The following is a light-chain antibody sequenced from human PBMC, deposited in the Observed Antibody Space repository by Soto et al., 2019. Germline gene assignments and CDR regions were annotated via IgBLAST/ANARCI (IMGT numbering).Light chain of an antibody. Sequence: VLAQPPSVSGAPGQRVTISCTGSSSNIGAGYDVHWYQQVPGTAPKLLIYGNSNRPSGVPDRFSGSKSGTSASLAITGLQAEDEADYYCQSYDSSLSGYVFGTGTKVTVL. CDR2: GNS. V-gene: IGLV1-40*01. CDR3: QSYDSSLSGYV. J-gene: IGLJ1*01. CDR1: SSNIGAGYD.